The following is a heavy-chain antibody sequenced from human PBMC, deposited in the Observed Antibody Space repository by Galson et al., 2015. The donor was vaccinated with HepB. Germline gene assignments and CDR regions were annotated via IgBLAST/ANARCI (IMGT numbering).Heavy chain of an antibody. V-gene: IGHV1-69*04. D-gene: IGHD6-19*01. CDR3: ARDQEQWRQGAFDI. CDR2: IIPILGIA. J-gene: IGHJ3*02. CDR1: GGTFSSYA. Sequence: SVKVSCKASGGTFSSYAISWVRQAPGQGLEWMGRIIPILGIANYAQKFQGRVTITADKSTSTAYMELSSLRSEDTAVYYCARDQEQWRQGAFDIWGQGTTVTVSS.